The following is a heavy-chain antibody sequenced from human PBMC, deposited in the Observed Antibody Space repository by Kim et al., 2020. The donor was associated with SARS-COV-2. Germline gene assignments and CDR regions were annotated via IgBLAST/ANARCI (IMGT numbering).Heavy chain of an antibody. CDR2: T. J-gene: IGHJ4*02. CDR3: ARAPVGTSPFDD. V-gene: IGHV4-59*01. Sequence: TTYNPSLKYRVTLAVETSKNQFSLELTSVTAADTAVYYCARAPVGTSPFDDWGQGTLVTVSS. D-gene: IGHD2-2*01.